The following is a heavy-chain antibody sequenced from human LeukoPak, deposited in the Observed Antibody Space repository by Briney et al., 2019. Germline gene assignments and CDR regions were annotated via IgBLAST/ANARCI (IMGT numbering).Heavy chain of an antibody. CDR1: GYTFTGYY. D-gene: IGHD3-9*01. V-gene: IGHV1-2*02. J-gene: IGHJ4*02. Sequence: ASVKVSCKASGYTFTGYYMHWVRQAPGQGLEWVGWINPNIGGTNYAQKFQGRVTITRDTSISTAYMELSRLRSDDTAVYYCARPVAPHDLRYFDWLLLYWGQGTLVTVSS. CDR2: INPNIGGT. CDR3: ARPVAPHDLRYFDWLLLY.